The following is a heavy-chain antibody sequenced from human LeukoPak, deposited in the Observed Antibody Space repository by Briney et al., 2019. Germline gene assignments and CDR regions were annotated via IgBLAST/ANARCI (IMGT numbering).Heavy chain of an antibody. Sequence: SETLSLTCAVYGGSFSGYYWSWIRQPPGKGLEWIGEINHSGSTYYNPSLKSRVTISVDTSKNQFSLKVSSVSAADTAVYYCAGAYSSSWYWNWFDPWGQGTLVTVSS. CDR3: AGAYSSSWYWNWFDP. CDR2: INHSGST. D-gene: IGHD6-13*01. CDR1: GGSFSGYY. V-gene: IGHV4-34*01. J-gene: IGHJ5*02.